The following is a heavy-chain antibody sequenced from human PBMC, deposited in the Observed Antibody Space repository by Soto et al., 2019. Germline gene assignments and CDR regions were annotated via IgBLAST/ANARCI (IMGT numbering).Heavy chain of an antibody. V-gene: IGHV3-53*01. J-gene: IGHJ4*02. CDR1: GFTFSSYW. D-gene: IGHD3-9*01. CDR2: SYSTGGT. CDR3: ARDREPDGIWTFDS. Sequence: GGSLRLSCAASGFTFSSYWMHWVRQAPGKGLEWVAESYSTGGTEYADSVKGRFTIFRDNSKSTLFLQMNSLGVGDTALYYCARDREPDGIWTFDSWGQGTLVTVSS.